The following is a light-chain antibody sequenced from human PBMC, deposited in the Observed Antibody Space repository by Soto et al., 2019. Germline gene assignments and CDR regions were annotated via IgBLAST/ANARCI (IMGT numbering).Light chain of an antibody. V-gene: IGKV3-15*01. CDR2: GAS. CDR1: QSVSSN. CDR3: HQYGSSPGS. Sequence: EIVTTQSPATLSVSPGERATLSCRASQSVSSNLAWYQQKPGQAPRLLIYGASTRATGIPARFSGSGSGTEFTLTISRLEAEDFAIYYCHQYGSSPGSFGQGTKVDI. J-gene: IGKJ1*01.